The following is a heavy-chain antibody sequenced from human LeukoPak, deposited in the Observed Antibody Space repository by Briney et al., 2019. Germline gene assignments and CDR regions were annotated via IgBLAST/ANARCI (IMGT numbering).Heavy chain of an antibody. D-gene: IGHD3-10*01. J-gene: IGHJ3*02. CDR3: ASKGYDSRSAAFDI. Sequence: SGTLSLTCAVSGDSISSSNWWSWVRQPPGKGLEWIAEIYHSGSTNYNPSLKSRVTISVDKSKNQFSLKLSSVTAADTAVYYCASKGYDSRSAAFDIWGQGTMVTVSS. V-gene: IGHV4-4*02. CDR1: GDSISSSNW. CDR2: IYHSGST.